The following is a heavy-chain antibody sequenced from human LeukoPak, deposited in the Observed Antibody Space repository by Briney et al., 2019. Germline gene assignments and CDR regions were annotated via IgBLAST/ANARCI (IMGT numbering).Heavy chain of an antibody. CDR3: AREAGSSGWYAPDI. CDR2: MNPNSGNT. CDR1: GYTFTSYD. J-gene: IGHJ3*02. V-gene: IGHV1-8*03. Sequence: AAVKVSCKASGYTFTSYDINWVRQATGQGLEWMGWMNPNSGNTGYAQKFQGRVTITRNTSISTAYMEPSSLRSEDTAVYYCAREAGSSGWYAPDIWGQGTMVTVSS. D-gene: IGHD6-19*01.